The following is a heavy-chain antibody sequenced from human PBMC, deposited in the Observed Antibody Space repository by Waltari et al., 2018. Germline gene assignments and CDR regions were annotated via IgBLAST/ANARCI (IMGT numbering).Heavy chain of an antibody. CDR1: GGSISSYS. Sequence: QVQLQESGPGLVKPSETLSLTCTVSGGSISSYSWSWIRQPPGKGLEWIGYIYYNGSTNYNPSLKSRVTISVDTSKNQFSLKLSSVTAADTAVYYCARVDCSSTSCYGQSFDIWGQGTMVTVSS. D-gene: IGHD2-2*01. V-gene: IGHV4-59*01. J-gene: IGHJ3*02. CDR2: IYYNGST. CDR3: ARVDCSSTSCYGQSFDI.